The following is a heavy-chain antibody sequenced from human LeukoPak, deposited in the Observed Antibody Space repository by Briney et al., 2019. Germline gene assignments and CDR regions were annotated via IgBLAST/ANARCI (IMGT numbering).Heavy chain of an antibody. Sequence: PGGSLRLSCAASGFTFSSHWMSWVRQAAGKGLECVSHITTGGSSIFYADSVKGRFTISRDNAKNSLYLQMNSLRAEDSAVYYCARVRYDSGWYDYWGQGALVTVSS. D-gene: IGHD6-19*01. J-gene: IGHJ4*02. CDR3: ARVRYDSGWYDY. V-gene: IGHV3-48*04. CDR2: ITTGGSSI. CDR1: GFTFSSHW.